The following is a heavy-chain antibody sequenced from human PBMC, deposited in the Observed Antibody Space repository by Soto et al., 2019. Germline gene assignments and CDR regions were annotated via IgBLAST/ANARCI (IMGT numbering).Heavy chain of an antibody. Sequence: ASVKVSCKASGYTFTSYGISWVRQAPGQGLEWMGWISAYNGNTNYAQKLQGRVTMTTDTSTSTAYMELRSLRSDDTAVYYCARVRRYCSGGSCYPLNDAFDIWGQGTMVTV. V-gene: IGHV1-18*01. D-gene: IGHD2-15*01. J-gene: IGHJ3*02. CDR1: GYTFTSYG. CDR3: ARVRRYCSGGSCYPLNDAFDI. CDR2: ISAYNGNT.